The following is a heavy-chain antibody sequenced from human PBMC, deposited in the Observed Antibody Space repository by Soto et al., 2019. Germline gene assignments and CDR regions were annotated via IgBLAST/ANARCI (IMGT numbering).Heavy chain of an antibody. CDR3: ARRVRDYVWGSYPPYGMDV. J-gene: IGHJ6*02. D-gene: IGHD3-16*02. CDR2: IIPIFGTA. Sequence: QVQLVQSGAEVKKPGSSVKVSCKASGGTFSSYAISWVRQAPGQGLEWMGGIIPIFGTANYAQKLQGRVTITADESTSTAYMELSSLRSEDTAVYYCARRVRDYVWGSYPPYGMDVWGQGTTVTVSS. CDR1: GGTFSSYA. V-gene: IGHV1-69*01.